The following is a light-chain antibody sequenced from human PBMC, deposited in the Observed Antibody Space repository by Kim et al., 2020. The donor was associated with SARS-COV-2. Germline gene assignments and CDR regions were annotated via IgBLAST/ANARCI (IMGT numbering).Light chain of an antibody. CDR1: QAIINH. J-gene: IGKJ4*01. V-gene: IGKV1-9*01. CDR2: DAT. CDR3: QQLNTYPLT. Sequence: ASVGDGVIITCRASQAIINHLAWYQQKPGKAPKLLIYDATTLQSGVSSRFSGSGFGTDFTLTISSLQPEDVATYYCQQLNTYPLTFGGGTKVDIK.